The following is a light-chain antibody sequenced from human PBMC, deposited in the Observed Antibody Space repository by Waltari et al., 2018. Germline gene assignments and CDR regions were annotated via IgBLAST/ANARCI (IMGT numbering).Light chain of an antibody. J-gene: IGLJ3*02. Sequence: QSALTQPPSASGSPGQSVTISCTGTSNDIGGYDPFSWYPQHPGKAPKLMIYEVTKRPSGVPDRFSGSKSGNTASLTVSGLQAEDEADYYCCSYAGSNNLGVFGGGTKLTVL. CDR1: SNDIGGYDP. CDR2: EVT. CDR3: CSYAGSNNLGV. V-gene: IGLV2-8*01.